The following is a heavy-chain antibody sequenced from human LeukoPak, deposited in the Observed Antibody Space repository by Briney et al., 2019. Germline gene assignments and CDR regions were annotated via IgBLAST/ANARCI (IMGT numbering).Heavy chain of an antibody. CDR3: ARVGAVAGAFDI. CDR2: IKSDASTT. D-gene: IGHD6-19*01. Sequence: PGGSLRLSCAPSGFTFSSYWMHWVRQAPGKVLVWISRIKSDASTTSYADSVKGRFTISRDNAKNTLYLQMNSLRAEDTAVYCCARVGAVAGAFDIWGQGTMVTVSS. J-gene: IGHJ3*02. CDR1: GFTFSSYW. V-gene: IGHV3-74*01.